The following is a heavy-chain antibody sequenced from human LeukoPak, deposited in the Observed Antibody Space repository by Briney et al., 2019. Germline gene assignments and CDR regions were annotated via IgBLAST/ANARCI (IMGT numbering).Heavy chain of an antibody. V-gene: IGHV1-18*01. D-gene: IGHD6-19*01. Sequence: EASVKVSCKASGYTFTSYGISWVRQAPGQGLEWMGWISAYNGNTNYAQKLQGRVTMTTDTSTSTAYMELRSLRSDDTAVYYCARAYSSGWYGVGHYFDYWGQGTLVTVSS. CDR1: GYTFTSYG. CDR2: ISAYNGNT. J-gene: IGHJ4*02. CDR3: ARAYSSGWYGVGHYFDY.